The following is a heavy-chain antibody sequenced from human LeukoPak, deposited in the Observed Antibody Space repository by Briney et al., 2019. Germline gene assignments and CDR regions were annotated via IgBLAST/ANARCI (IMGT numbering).Heavy chain of an antibody. CDR3: SKDLNGDYAIDF. V-gene: IGHV3-21*01. CDR2: ISSSSSYI. D-gene: IGHD4-17*01. CDR1: GFTFSSYS. J-gene: IGHJ4*02. Sequence: GGSLRLSCAASGFTFSSYSMNWVRQAPGKGLEWVSSISSSSSYIYYADSVKGRFTISRDNAKNSLYLQMNSLRAEDTAVYYFSKDLNGDYAIDFWGQGTLVTVSS.